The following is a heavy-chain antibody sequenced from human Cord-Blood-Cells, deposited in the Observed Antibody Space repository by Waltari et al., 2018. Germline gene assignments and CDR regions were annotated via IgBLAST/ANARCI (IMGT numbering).Heavy chain of an antibody. CDR2: IYPGDSDT. J-gene: IGHJ4*02. CDR1: GYSFTSYW. D-gene: IGHD6-6*01. CDR3: ARGIRFARPHSSSKIDYFDY. Sequence: EVQLVQSGAEVKKPGESLTISCKGSGYSFTSYWIGWVRQMPGKGLEWMGIIYPGDSDTRYSPSFQGQVTISADKSISTAYLQWSSLKASDTAMYYCARGIRFARPHSSSKIDYFDYWGQGTLVTVSS. V-gene: IGHV5-51*01.